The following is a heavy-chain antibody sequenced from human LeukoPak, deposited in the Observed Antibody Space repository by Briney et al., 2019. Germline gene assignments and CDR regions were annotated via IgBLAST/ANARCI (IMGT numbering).Heavy chain of an antibody. V-gene: IGHV4-34*01. J-gene: IGHJ4*02. Sequence: PSETLSLTCAVYGGSFSGYYWSWIRQPPGKGLEWIGEINHSGSTNYNPSLKSRVTISVDTSKNLFSLKLSSVTAADTAVYYCASIGSGSYFFDYWGQGTLVTVSS. CDR1: GGSFSGYY. D-gene: IGHD1-26*01. CDR3: ASIGSGSYFFDY. CDR2: INHSGST.